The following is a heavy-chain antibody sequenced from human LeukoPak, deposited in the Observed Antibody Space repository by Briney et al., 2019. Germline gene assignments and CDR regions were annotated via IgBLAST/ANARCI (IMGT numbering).Heavy chain of an antibody. CDR3: ASSPDGYGSGIDY. D-gene: IGHD3-10*01. Sequence: GASVKVSCKASGYTFTGYYMHWVRQAPGQGLEWMGRINPNSGGTNYAQKFQGRVTMTRDTSISTAYMEQSRLRSDDTAVYYCASSPDGYGSGIDYWGQGTLATVSS. CDR1: GYTFTGYY. J-gene: IGHJ4*02. V-gene: IGHV1-2*06. CDR2: INPNSGGT.